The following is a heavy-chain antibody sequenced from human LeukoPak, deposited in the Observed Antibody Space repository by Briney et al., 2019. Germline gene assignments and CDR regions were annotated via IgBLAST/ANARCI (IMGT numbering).Heavy chain of an antibody. CDR1: GGSISSYY. CDR2: IYYSGST. CDR3: ARGLSGTYYYDSSGYSGYYFDY. D-gene: IGHD3-22*01. Sequence: SEILSLTCTVSGGSISSYYWSWLRQPPGKGLEWIGYIYYSGSTNYNPSLKSRVTISVDTSKNQFSLKLSSVTAADTAVYYCARGLSGTYYYDSSGYSGYYFDYWGQGTLVTVSS. J-gene: IGHJ4*02. V-gene: IGHV4-59*01.